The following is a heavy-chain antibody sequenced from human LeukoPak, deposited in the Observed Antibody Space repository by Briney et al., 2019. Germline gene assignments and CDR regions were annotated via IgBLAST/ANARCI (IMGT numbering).Heavy chain of an antibody. CDR3: AKWGYYDGSGYNDY. Sequence: GGSLRLSCAASGFIFSSYAMSWVRQAPGKGLEWVSGISASGGGTYYADSVKGRFTTSRDNSKNTLYLQMNSLRAEDTAVYYCAKWGYYDGSGYNDYWGQGTLVTVSS. CDR2: ISASGGGT. J-gene: IGHJ4*02. V-gene: IGHV3-23*01. CDR1: GFIFSSYA. D-gene: IGHD3-22*01.